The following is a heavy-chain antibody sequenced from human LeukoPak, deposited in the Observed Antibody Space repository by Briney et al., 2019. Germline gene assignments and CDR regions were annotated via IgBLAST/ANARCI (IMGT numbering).Heavy chain of an antibody. Sequence: ASVKVSCKASGYTFTSYGISWVRQAPGQGLEWMGWISAYNGNTNYAQKLQGRVTMTRNTSISTAYMELSSLRSEDTAVYYCARGPRSYSNAFDIWGQGTMVTVSS. CDR2: ISAYNGNT. V-gene: IGHV1-18*01. D-gene: IGHD1-26*01. J-gene: IGHJ3*02. CDR1: GYTFTSYG. CDR3: ARGPRSYSNAFDI.